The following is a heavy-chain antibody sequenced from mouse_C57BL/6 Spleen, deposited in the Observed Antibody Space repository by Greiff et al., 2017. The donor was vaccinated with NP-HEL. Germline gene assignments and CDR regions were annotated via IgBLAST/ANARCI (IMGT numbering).Heavy chain of an antibody. CDR1: GFSLTSYG. Sequence: QVQLKESGPGLVAPSQSLSITCTVSGFSLTSYGVDWVRQSPGKGLEWLGVIWGVGSTNYNLALKSRLSISNDNSKSQVFLKMNSLQTDDTAMYYCASAYGSSSAWFAYWGQGTLVTVSA. D-gene: IGHD1-1*01. CDR2: IWGVGST. V-gene: IGHV2-6*01. J-gene: IGHJ3*01. CDR3: ASAYGSSSAWFAY.